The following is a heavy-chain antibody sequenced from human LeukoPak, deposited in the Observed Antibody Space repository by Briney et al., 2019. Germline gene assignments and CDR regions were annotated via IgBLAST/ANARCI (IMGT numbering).Heavy chain of an antibody. CDR1: GYTFTSYY. D-gene: IGHD3-22*01. J-gene: IGHJ5*02. CDR2: INPSGGST. V-gene: IGHV1-46*01. CDR3: ARDNDRYYDSSGYNGWFDP. Sequence: ASVKVSCKASGYTFTSYYMHWVRQAPGQGLEWMGIINPSGGSTCYAQKFQGRVTMTRDTSTSTVYMELSSLRSEDTAVYYCARDNDRYYDSSGYNGWFDPWGQGTLVTVSS.